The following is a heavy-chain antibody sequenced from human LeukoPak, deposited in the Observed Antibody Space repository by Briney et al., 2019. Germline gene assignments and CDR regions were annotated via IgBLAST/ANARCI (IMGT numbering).Heavy chain of an antibody. CDR1: GGTFSSYA. CDR3: AMGNSYGYQYFDN. CDR2: IIPIFGTA. Sequence: GASVKVSCKASGGTFSSYAISWVRQAPGQGLEWMGRIIPIFGTANYAQKFQGRVTITTDESTSTAYMELSSLRSEDTAVYHCAMGNSYGYQYFDNWGQGTLVTVSS. V-gene: IGHV1-69*05. J-gene: IGHJ4*02. D-gene: IGHD5-18*01.